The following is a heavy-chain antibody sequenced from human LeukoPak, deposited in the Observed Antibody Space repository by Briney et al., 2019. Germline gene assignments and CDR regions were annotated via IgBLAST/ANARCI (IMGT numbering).Heavy chain of an antibody. CDR3: GGAAVQGRDYYYMDV. J-gene: IGHJ6*03. CDR1: GFTFSNYA. CDR2: MNGRGRST. D-gene: IGHD6-13*01. V-gene: IGHV3-23*01. Sequence: GGSLRLSCVVSGFTFSNYAMSWVRQAPGKGLEWVCGMNGRGRSTYYADSVRGRFTLSRDDSRNTLYLQMNSLRAEDAAVYYCGGAAVQGRDYYYMDVWGKGTTVTVSS.